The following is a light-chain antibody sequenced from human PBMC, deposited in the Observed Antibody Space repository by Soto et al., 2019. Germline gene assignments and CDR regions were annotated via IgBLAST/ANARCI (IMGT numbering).Light chain of an antibody. V-gene: IGKV3D-15*01. J-gene: IGKJ4*01. CDR1: QSVSSK. CDR3: QQRNSWPLT. CDR2: GAS. Sequence: ETVMTQSPATLSVSPGERATLSCRASQSVSSKLAWYQQKPGQAPRLLIYGASTRATGIPARFSGSGSGTEFTLTISSLQSEDFAVYYCQQRNSWPLTFGGGTKVEIK.